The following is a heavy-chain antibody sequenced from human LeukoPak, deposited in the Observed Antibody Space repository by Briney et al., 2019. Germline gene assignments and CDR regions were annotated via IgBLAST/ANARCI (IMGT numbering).Heavy chain of an antibody. CDR1: GFTVSSIY. J-gene: IGHJ5*02. CDR3: AREVASTYNWFDP. Sequence: PGGSLRLSCAASGFTVSSIYMNWVRQAPGKGLEWVSVIYISGSTYYADSVKGRFTISRDNSKNTLYLQMNSLRAEDTAVYYCAREVASTYNWFDPWGQGTLVTVSS. V-gene: IGHV3-53*01. D-gene: IGHD5/OR15-5a*01. CDR2: IYISGST.